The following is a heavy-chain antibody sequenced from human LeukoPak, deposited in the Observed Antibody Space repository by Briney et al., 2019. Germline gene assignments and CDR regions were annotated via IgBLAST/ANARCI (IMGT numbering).Heavy chain of an antibody. D-gene: IGHD3-22*01. CDR1: GFTLNTNY. CDR3: ARSPRIYDSSGYYLVEYFDL. CDR2: IYSGGRT. V-gene: IGHV3-53*01. J-gene: IGHJ2*01. Sequence: PGGSLRLSFAASGFTLNTNYMSWGRQAPGKGLEWGSIIYSGGRTSYADSVKGRFTISRDISKNTLFLQMSSLRAEDTAVYYCARSPRIYDSSGYYLVEYFDLWGRGTLVTVSS.